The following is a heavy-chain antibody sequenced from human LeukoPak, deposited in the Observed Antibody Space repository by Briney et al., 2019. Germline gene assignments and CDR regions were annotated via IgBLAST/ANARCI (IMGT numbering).Heavy chain of an antibody. V-gene: IGHV3-30*18. J-gene: IGHJ6*02. Sequence: PGGSLRLSCAASGFTFSSYGMHWVRQAPGKGLEWVAVISYDGSNKYYADSVKGRFTISRDNSKNTLYLQMNSLRAEDTAVYYCAKELTYYDSSGYHGGGMDVWGQGTTVTVSS. CDR3: AKELTYYDSSGYHGGGMDV. CDR2: ISYDGSNK. CDR1: GFTFSSYG. D-gene: IGHD3-22*01.